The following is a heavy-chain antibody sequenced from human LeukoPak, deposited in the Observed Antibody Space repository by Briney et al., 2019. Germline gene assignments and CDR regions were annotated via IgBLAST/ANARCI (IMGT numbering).Heavy chain of an antibody. J-gene: IGHJ5*02. D-gene: IGHD2-2*01. Sequence: ASVKVSCKASGYTFTSYGISWVRQAPGQGLEWMGWISAYNGNTNYAQKLQGRVTMTTDTSTSTAYMELRSLRSDDTAEYYCARALGYCSSTSCYVSTFPFDPWGQGTLVTVSS. V-gene: IGHV1-18*01. CDR1: GYTFTSYG. CDR3: ARALGYCSSTSCYVSTFPFDP. CDR2: ISAYNGNT.